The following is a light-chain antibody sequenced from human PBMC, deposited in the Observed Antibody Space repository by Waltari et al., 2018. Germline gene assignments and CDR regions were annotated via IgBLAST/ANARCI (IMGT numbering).Light chain of an antibody. CDR2: GAS. V-gene: IGKV3-20*01. CDR3: QQYGRSPYT. J-gene: IGKJ2*01. Sequence: EIVLTQSPGTLSLSPGERATLSCRARQGGDSNYLAWYQQKPGRAPRLLTYGASSRATGIPDRFSGSGSGTDFTLTIRRLEPEDFAVYYCQQYGRSPYTFGQGTNLEMK. CDR1: QGGDSNY.